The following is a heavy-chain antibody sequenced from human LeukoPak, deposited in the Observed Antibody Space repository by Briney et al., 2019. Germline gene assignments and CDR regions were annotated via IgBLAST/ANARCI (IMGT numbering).Heavy chain of an antibody. CDR2: TYYRSKWKN. CDR1: GDRVSASIFA. D-gene: IGHD6-6*01. Sequence: SQTLSLTCAISGDRVSASIFAWTWTRHSPPKGLNWLGRTYYRSKWKNDYAVSVKSRITINPDTSKNQFSLQLNPVTPEDTAVFYCARGSPFYFDYWGQGTLVTVSS. CDR3: ARGSPFYFDY. V-gene: IGHV6-1*01. J-gene: IGHJ4*02.